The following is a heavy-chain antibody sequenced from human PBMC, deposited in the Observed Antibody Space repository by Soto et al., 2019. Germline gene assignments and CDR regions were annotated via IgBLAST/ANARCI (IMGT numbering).Heavy chain of an antibody. Sequence: KPSETLSLTCAVYGGTFSGYYWSWIRQPPGKGLEWIGEINHSGSTNYNPSLKSRVTISVDTSKNQFSLKLSSVTAADTAVYYCARRTGIAAAQNFDYWGQGTLVTVS. CDR2: INHSGST. CDR3: ARRTGIAAAQNFDY. D-gene: IGHD6-13*01. V-gene: IGHV4-34*01. J-gene: IGHJ4*02. CDR1: GGTFSGYY.